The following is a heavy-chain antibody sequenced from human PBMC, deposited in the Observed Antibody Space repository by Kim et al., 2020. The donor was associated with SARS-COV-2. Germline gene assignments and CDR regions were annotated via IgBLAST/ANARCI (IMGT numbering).Heavy chain of an antibody. Sequence: QKFQGRVTITADESTSTAYMELSSLRSEDTAVYYCARDTGTTLFYGMDVWGQGTTVTVSS. V-gene: IGHV1-69*01. J-gene: IGHJ6*02. D-gene: IGHD1-1*01. CDR3: ARDTGTTLFYGMDV.